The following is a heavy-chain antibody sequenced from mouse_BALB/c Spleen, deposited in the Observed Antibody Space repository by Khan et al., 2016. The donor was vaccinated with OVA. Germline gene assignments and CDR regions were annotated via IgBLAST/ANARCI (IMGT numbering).Heavy chain of an antibody. Sequence: EVELVESGGGLVKPGGSLKLSCAASGFTFYNYAMSWVRQTPEKRLEGVATVSSGGSYTYYPDSVKGRFTIPRDNAKNTLYLQRNRLSSEDTAIYYCARHVGIYDGPFDYWGQGTTLTVSS. CDR2: VSSGGSYT. J-gene: IGHJ2*01. CDR3: ARHVGIYDGPFDY. V-gene: IGHV5-9-3*01. D-gene: IGHD2-3*01. CDR1: GFTFYNYA.